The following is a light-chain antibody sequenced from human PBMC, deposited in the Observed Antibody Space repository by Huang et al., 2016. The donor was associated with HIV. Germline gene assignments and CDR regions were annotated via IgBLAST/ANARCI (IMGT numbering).Light chain of an antibody. CDR2: GAS. V-gene: IGKV3-15*01. CDR1: QSVSSN. J-gene: IGKJ1*01. CDR3: QQCDDWPRT. Sequence: EIVMTQSPATLSVSPGERATLSCRASQSVSSNLAWFQQRPGQAPRLHIYGASTRATGIPARFSGSGSGTEFTLTISSLQSEDFAVYYCQQCDDWPRTFGQGTKVEI.